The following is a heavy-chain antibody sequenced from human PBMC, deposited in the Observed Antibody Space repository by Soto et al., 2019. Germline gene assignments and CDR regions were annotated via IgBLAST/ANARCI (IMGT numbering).Heavy chain of an antibody. CDR3: ARQLMIVPPTGFDP. J-gene: IGHJ5*02. D-gene: IGHD3-22*01. V-gene: IGHV4-59*08. Sequence: SETLSLTCTVSGGSMRGYSWSWIRQTPGKGLEWIGYVYYSGSTNYNPSLKSRVTISVDTSKNQFSLKLSSVTAADTAVYYCARQLMIVPPTGFDPWGQGTLVTVSS. CDR1: GGSMRGYS. CDR2: VYYSGST.